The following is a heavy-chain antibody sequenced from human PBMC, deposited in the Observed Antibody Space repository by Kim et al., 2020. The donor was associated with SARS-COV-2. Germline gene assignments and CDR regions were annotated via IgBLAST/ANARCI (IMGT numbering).Heavy chain of an antibody. D-gene: IGHD6-13*01. Sequence: SRVTISVDTSKNQFSLKLSSVTAADTAVYYCARHLVIAAAGKVSTLGWFDPWGQGTLVTVSS. V-gene: IGHV4-39*01. J-gene: IGHJ5*02. CDR3: ARHLVIAAAGKVSTLGWFDP.